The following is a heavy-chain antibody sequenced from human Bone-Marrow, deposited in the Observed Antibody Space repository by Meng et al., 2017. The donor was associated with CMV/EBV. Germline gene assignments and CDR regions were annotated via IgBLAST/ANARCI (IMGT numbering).Heavy chain of an antibody. Sequence: QVQLQHSGPGLVKPSETLSLPCRVSGVSISTHYWSWIRQTPGKGLEWIASIHYTGRADYSPSLKSRVTVSVDTSDSQLSLKLSSVTTADTAMYYCAERGGGYWGQGILGTVSS. D-gene: IGHD1-1*01. CDR1: GVSISTHY. V-gene: IGHV4-59*11. CDR2: IHYTGRA. J-gene: IGHJ4*02. CDR3: AERGGGY.